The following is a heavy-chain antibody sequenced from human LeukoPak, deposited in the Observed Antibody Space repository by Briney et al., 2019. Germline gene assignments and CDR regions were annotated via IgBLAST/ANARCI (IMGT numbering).Heavy chain of an antibody. CDR3: ARDGDSSGWSPRYYYGMDV. CDR2: INSDGSST. Sequence: GGSLRLSCAASGFTFSNYWMHWVRQAPGKGLVWVSRINSDGSSTTYADPVKGRFTISRDNAKNSLYLQMNSLRAEDTAVYYCARDGDSSGWSPRYYYGMDVWGQGTTVTVSS. D-gene: IGHD6-19*01. V-gene: IGHV3-74*01. CDR1: GFTFSNYW. J-gene: IGHJ6*02.